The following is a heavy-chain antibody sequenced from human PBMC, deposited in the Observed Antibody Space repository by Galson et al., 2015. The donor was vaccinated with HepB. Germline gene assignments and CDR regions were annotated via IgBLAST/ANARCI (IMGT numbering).Heavy chain of an antibody. CDR2: INAGNGNT. J-gene: IGHJ4*02. CDR3: ARSIAVAAPLGY. Sequence: SVKVSCKASGYTFTSYAMHWVRQAPGQRLEWMGWINAGNGNTKYSQKFQGRVTITRDTSASTAYMELSSLRSEDTAVYYCARSIAVAAPLGYWGQGTLVTVSS. CDR1: GYTFTSYA. V-gene: IGHV1-3*01. D-gene: IGHD6-19*01.